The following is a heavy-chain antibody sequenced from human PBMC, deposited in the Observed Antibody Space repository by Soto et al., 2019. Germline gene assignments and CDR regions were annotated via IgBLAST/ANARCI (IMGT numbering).Heavy chain of an antibody. V-gene: IGHV4-30-4*01. CDR1: GGAISSGNYS. D-gene: IGHD1-1*01. Sequence: SGSLSLTCTVCGGAISSGNYSWSWIRQPPGKGLEWIGFISYSGSTYYSTSLKSRVTISVDTSKSQFSLNLSFVTAADTAVYYCATMGPPATRLPFLDNWGQGSLVTVSS. CDR3: ATMGPPATRLPFLDN. J-gene: IGHJ4*02. CDR2: ISYSGST.